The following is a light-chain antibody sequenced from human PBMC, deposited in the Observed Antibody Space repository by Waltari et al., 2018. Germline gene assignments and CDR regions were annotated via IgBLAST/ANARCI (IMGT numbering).Light chain of an antibody. CDR3: QAWDSSSYV. CDR1: KLGEKY. V-gene: IGLV3-1*01. J-gene: IGLJ1*01. CDR2: QDN. Sequence: SYELTQPHSVSVSLGQTARVTCTGDKLGEKYTCWYPQKPGQSPVLVMYQDNKRPSGIPERFSGSNSCNTATLTISGTQGMDEADYYCQAWDSSSYVFGTGTKVTVL.